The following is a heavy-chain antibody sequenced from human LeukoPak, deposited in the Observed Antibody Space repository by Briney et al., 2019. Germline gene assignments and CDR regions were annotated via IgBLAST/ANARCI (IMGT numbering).Heavy chain of an antibody. CDR2: IPYDGSNK. Sequence: GGSLRLSCAASGVTFSSYGMHWVRQAPGKGLERGAVIPYDGSNKYYADSVKGRFTISRDNSKNTLYLQINRLRAEDTAVYYCVKDLGWLQSPITLDYWGQGTLVTVSS. CDR3: VKDLGWLQSPITLDY. J-gene: IGHJ4*02. D-gene: IGHD5-24*01. CDR1: GVTFSSYG. V-gene: IGHV3-30*18.